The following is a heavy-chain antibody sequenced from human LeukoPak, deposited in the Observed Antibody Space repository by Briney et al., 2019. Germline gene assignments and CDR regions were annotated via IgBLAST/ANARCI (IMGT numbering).Heavy chain of an antibody. J-gene: IGHJ4*02. V-gene: IGHV3-73*01. D-gene: IGHD3-22*01. CDR3: TRSTSDSSSSRFDY. CDR1: GFTFSGSA. Sequence: GGSLKLSCAVSGFTFSGSAIHWVRQASGKGLEWVGRIRSKANGYATAYAASVKGKFTISRDDSKNTAYLQMNSLKAEDTAVYYCTRSTSDSSSSRFDYWGQGALVTVSS. CDR2: IRSKANGYAT.